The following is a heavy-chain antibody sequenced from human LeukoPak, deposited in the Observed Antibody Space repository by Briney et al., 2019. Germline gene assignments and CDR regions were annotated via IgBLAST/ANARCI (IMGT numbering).Heavy chain of an antibody. Sequence: GGSLRLSCAASGFTFGDYGMSWVRQAPGKGLERVSGINWDGGSTGYADSVKGRFTISRDNAKNSLYLQMNSLRAEDTALYYCARVCSSGWYNGRPNDAFDIWGQGTMVTVSS. J-gene: IGHJ3*02. D-gene: IGHD6-19*01. CDR1: GFTFGDYG. CDR2: INWDGGST. CDR3: ARVCSSGWYNGRPNDAFDI. V-gene: IGHV3-20*04.